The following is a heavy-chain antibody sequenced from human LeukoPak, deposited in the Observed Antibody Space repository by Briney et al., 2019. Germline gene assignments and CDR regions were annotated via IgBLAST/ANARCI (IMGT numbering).Heavy chain of an antibody. Sequence: ASVKVSCKASGYTFTGYYMHWVRQAPGQGLEWMGWINPNSGGTNYAQKFQGRVTMTRDTSISTAYMELSRLRSDDTAVYYCARDLRTHPGSYGYWGQGTLVTVSS. J-gene: IGHJ4*02. CDR3: ARDLRTHPGSYGY. V-gene: IGHV1-2*02. CDR1: GYTFTGYY. CDR2: INPNSGGT. D-gene: IGHD1-26*01.